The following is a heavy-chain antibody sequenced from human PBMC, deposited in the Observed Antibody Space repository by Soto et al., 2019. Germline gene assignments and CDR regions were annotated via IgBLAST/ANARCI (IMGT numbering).Heavy chain of an antibody. V-gene: IGHV3-33*01. CDR2: IWYDGSNK. D-gene: IGHD2-15*01. J-gene: IGHJ4*02. CDR3: ARDGSGPFGY. Sequence: GGSLRLSCAASGFTFSSYGMHWVRQAPGKGLEWVAVIWYDGSNKYYADSVKGRFTISRDYSKNTLFLQMNNLRAEDTALYYCARDGSGPFGYWGQGTQVTVSS. CDR1: GFTFSSYG.